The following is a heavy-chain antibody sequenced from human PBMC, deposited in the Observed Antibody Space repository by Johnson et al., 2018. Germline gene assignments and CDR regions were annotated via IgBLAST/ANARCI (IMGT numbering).Heavy chain of an antibody. J-gene: IGHJ6*02. CDR2: INWNGGVI. Sequence: VQLVESGGGLVQPGRSLRLSCEASGFTFEDSAMHWVRQVPGKGLEWVSGINWNGGVIGYADSVKGRFLISRDNAENSLYLQMNSLRPEDTAFYYCARDMDNYYGLDVGGQGTTVTVSS. V-gene: IGHV3-9*01. D-gene: IGHD5-24*01. CDR1: GFTFEDSA. CDR3: ARDMDNYYGLDV.